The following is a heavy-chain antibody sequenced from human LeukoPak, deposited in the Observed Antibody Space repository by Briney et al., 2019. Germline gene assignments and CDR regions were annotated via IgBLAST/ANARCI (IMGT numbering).Heavy chain of an antibody. V-gene: IGHV4-34*01. Sequence: PSETLSLTCAVYGGSFSCYYWSWIRQPPGKGLEWIGEINHSGSTNYNPSLKSRATISVDTSKNQFSLKLSSVTAADTAVYYCANPIPSYGDYSDYWGQGTLVTVSS. D-gene: IGHD4-17*01. J-gene: IGHJ4*02. CDR1: GGSFSCYY. CDR2: INHSGST. CDR3: ANPIPSYGDYSDY.